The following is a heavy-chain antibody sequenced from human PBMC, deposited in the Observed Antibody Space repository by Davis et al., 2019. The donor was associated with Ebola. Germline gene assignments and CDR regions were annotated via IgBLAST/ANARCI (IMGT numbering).Heavy chain of an antibody. Sequence: KVSCKGSGYTFTSYWIAWVRQVPGKGLEWMGIIYPGDSDTRYSPSFRGQVTMSVDKSLKTAYLQWSDLKASDSGIYYCARRILGFDLWGQGTLVTVSS. J-gene: IGHJ4*02. V-gene: IGHV5-51*01. D-gene: IGHD3-16*01. CDR3: ARRILGFDL. CDR1: GYTFTSYW. CDR2: IYPGDSDT.